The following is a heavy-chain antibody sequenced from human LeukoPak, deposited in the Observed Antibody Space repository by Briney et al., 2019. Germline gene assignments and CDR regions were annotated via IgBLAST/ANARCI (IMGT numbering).Heavy chain of an antibody. D-gene: IGHD3-9*01. CDR1: GGSISSYY. V-gene: IGHV4-59*08. J-gene: IGHJ5*02. CDR2: IYYSGST. Sequence: SETLSLTCTVSGGSISSYYWSWIRQPPGKGLEWIGYIYYSGSTKYNPSLKSRVTISVDTSKNQFSLKLSSVTAADTAVYYCARRILTGYDWFDPWGQEPWSPSPQ. CDR3: ARRILTGYDWFDP.